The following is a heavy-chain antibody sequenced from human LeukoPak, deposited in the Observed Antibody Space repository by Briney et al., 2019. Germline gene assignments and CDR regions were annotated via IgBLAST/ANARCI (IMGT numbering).Heavy chain of an antibody. CDR3: ARGGFGLRYFDWLLSLDY. V-gene: IGHV1-69*13. CDR2: IIPIFGTA. D-gene: IGHD3-9*01. Sequence: AASVTLSCTASGGTFSSYAISWVRQAPGQGLEWMGGIIPIFGTANYAQSFQGRVTITADESTSSAYMELSSLRSEDTAVYYCARGGFGLRYFDWLLSLDYWGQGTLVTVSS. J-gene: IGHJ4*02. CDR1: GGTFSSYA.